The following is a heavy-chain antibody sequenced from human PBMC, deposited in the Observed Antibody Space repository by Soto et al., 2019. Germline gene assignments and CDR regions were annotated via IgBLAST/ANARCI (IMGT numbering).Heavy chain of an antibody. J-gene: IGHJ3*02. CDR2: IYPGDSDT. CDR3: ARVIDIGDVQNHDIYAI. V-gene: IGHV5-51*01. D-gene: IGHD2-15*01. Sequence: PGASLKISCKGSGYSFTSYWIGWVRQMPGKGQEWMGIIYPGDSDTRYSPSFQGQVTISADKSISTAYLQWSSLKASDTAMYYCARVIDIGDVQNHDIYAIWGQGTVVTAS. CDR1: GYSFTSYW.